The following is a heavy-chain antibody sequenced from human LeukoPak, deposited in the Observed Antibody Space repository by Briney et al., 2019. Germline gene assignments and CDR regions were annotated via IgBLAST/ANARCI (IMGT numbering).Heavy chain of an antibody. CDR3: ARDSARSTVTTLYFDY. V-gene: IGHV3-33*01. Sequence: GGSLRLSCAASGFTFSSYGMHWVRQAPGKGLEWVAVIWYDGSNKYYADSVKGRFTISRDNSKNTLYLQMNSLRAEDTAVYYCARDSARSTVTTLYFDYWGQGTLVTVSS. D-gene: IGHD4-17*01. CDR1: GFTFSSYG. CDR2: IWYDGSNK. J-gene: IGHJ4*02.